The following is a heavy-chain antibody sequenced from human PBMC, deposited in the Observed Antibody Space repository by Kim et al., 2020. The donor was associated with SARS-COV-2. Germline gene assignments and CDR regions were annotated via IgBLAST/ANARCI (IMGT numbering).Heavy chain of an antibody. V-gene: IGHV3-48*03. D-gene: IGHD3-16*02. CDR3: ARGMVNYDYVWGSYRPIPAYFDY. Sequence: GGSLRLSCAASGFTFSSYEMNWVRQAPGKGLEWVSYISSSGSTIYYADSVKGRFTISRDNAKNSLYLQMNSLRAEDTAVYYCARGMVNYDYVWGSYRPIPAYFDYWGQGTLVTVSS. CDR1: GFTFSSYE. J-gene: IGHJ4*02. CDR2: ISSSGSTI.